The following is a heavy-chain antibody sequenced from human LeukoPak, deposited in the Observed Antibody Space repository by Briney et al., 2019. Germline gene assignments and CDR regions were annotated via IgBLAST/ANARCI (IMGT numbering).Heavy chain of an antibody. Sequence: GGSLRLSCAASGFTFSSYWMSWVRQAPGKGLEWVANIKQDGSEKYYVDSVKGRFTISRDNAKNSLYLQMNSLRADDTAVYYCARGRGQQQINYFDYWGQGTLVTVSS. V-gene: IGHV3-7*01. J-gene: IGHJ4*02. D-gene: IGHD6-13*01. CDR3: ARGRGQQQINYFDY. CDR2: IKQDGSEK. CDR1: GFTFSSYW.